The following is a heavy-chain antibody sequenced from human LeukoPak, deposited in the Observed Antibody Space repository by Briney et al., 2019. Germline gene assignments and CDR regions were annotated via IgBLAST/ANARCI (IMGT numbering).Heavy chain of an antibody. CDR1: GFTFSSYG. Sequence: HPGRSLRLSCAASGFTFSSYGMHWVRQAPGKGLEWVAVIWYDGSNKYYADSVKGRFTISRDNSKNTLYLQMNSLRAEDTAVYYCAKLPRCSSTSCYPSYYFDYWGQGTLVTVSS. J-gene: IGHJ4*02. CDR3: AKLPRCSSTSCYPSYYFDY. CDR2: IWYDGSNK. D-gene: IGHD2-2*01. V-gene: IGHV3-33*06.